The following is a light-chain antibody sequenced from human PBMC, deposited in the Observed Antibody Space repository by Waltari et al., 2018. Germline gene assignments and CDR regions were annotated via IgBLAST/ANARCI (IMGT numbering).Light chain of an antibody. J-gene: IGLJ2*01. CDR3: QVWDSSSVV. CDR1: NIGSTS. V-gene: IGLV3-21*04. CDR2: DDS. Sequence: SYVLTQPPSVSVAPGKTARITCGGNNIGSTSVHWYQQKPGPAPVLFIYDDSDRPAGIPWRFSGSNSGNTATLTISRVEAGDEADYYCQVWDSSSVVFGGGTELAVL.